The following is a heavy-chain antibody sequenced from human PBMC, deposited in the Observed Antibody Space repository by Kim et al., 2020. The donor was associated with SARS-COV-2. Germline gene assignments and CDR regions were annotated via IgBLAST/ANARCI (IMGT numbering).Heavy chain of an antibody. CDR1: GFTFSSYW. CDR3: ARERVSPGFWSGYELDLDY. D-gene: IGHD3-3*01. CDR2: IKQDGSEK. V-gene: IGHV3-7*01. J-gene: IGHJ4*02. Sequence: GGSLRLSCAASGFTFSSYWMSWVRQAPGKGLEWVANIKQDGSEKYYVDSVKGRFTISRDNAKNSLYLQMNSLRAEDTAVYYCARERVSPGFWSGYELDLDYWGQGTLVTVSS.